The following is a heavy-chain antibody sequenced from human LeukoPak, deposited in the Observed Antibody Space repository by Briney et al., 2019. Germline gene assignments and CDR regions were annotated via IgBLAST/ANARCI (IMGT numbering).Heavy chain of an antibody. J-gene: IGHJ6*02. CDR1: GFTFNSAW. CDR2: IKSKTDGGTT. Sequence: PGGSLRLSCAASGFTFNSAWMNWVRQAPGKGLEWVGRIKSKTDGGTTDYAAPVKGRFTISRDNSKNTLYLQMNSLRAEDTAAYYCAKSSSGSGSSYYYYYGMDVWGQGTTVTVSS. CDR3: AKSSSGSGSSYYYYYGMDV. V-gene: IGHV3-15*01. D-gene: IGHD3-10*01.